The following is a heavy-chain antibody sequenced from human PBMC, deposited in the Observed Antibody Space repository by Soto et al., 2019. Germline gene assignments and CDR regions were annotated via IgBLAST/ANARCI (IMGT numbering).Heavy chain of an antibody. CDR1: GGIFSTYA. V-gene: IGHV1-69*01. D-gene: IGHD3-10*01. J-gene: IGHJ4*02. CDR3: ARDRDDYGSGNYYNRIDF. CDR2: IIPLFGTP. Sequence: QVQLVQSGAEVKKPGSSVKVSCKASGGIFSTYAISWLRQAPGQGLKWMGGIIPLFGTPNYAQRFQGRVTIHADESTSTAYMELSRLRSEDTAVYYCARDRDDYGSGNYYNRIDFWGQGTLVTVSS.